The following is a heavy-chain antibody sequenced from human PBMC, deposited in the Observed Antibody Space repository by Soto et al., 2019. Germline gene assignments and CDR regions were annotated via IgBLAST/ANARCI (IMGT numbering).Heavy chain of an antibody. CDR3: EGITTSKWFAP. Sequence: SGTLCLTCAVSGVAISSINCCSCVRQPPGKGLEWIGEIYHSGSTNYNTSLKRRVTISVDKSKNQFSLKLSSVTAADTAVYYCEGITTSKWFAPWGKATMVPVSS. V-gene: IGHV4-4*02. CDR1: GVAISSINC. J-gene: IGHJ5*02. CDR2: IYHSGST. D-gene: IGHD1-1*01.